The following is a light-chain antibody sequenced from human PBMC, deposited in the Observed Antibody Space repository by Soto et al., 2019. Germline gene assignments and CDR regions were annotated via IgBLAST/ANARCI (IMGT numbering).Light chain of an antibody. J-gene: IGKJ1*01. CDR3: QQYNNSPPT. V-gene: IGKV3-15*01. CDR2: GAS. Sequence: EIVMTQSPGTLSVSPGERATLSCRASQSVSSNLAWYHQKPGQAPRLLIYGASTRATGIPARFSGSGSGTEFTLTISSLQSEDFAVYYCQQYNNSPPTFGQGTKVEIK. CDR1: QSVSSN.